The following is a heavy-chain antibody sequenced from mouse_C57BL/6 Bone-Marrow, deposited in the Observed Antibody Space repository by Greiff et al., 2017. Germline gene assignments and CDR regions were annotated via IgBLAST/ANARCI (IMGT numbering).Heavy chain of an antibody. J-gene: IGHJ4*01. V-gene: IGHV1-85*01. CDR2: FYPRVGST. Sequence: QVQLQQSGPELVKPGASGKLSCKPSGYTFATYDINGVTRRPGRGLGWIGWFYPRVGSTKYNEKFKGKAPFTVDTSSSTAYMELHSLTSEDSAVDFCARFTNPLYYAMDYWGQGTSVTVSS. CDR1: GYTFATYD. D-gene: IGHD1-1*01. CDR3: ARFTNPLYYAMDY.